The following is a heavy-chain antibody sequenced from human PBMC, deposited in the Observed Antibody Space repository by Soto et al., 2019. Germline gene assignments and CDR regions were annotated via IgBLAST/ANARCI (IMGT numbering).Heavy chain of an antibody. J-gene: IGHJ6*02. CDR3: AREVWRMVTSDAGDHYYYDGMDV. CDR1: GFTFSSFA. Sequence: EVQLLESGGGLEQPGGSLRLSCAASGFTFSSFAMTWVRQAPGKGLEWVSGISGDGISTYYTDSVKSRCTISRDNSKNTLSLQMNSLRVEATAVYFCAREVWRMVTSDAGDHYYYDGMDVWGQGTTVTVSS. V-gene: IGHV3-23*01. D-gene: IGHD2-21*02. CDR2: ISGDGIST.